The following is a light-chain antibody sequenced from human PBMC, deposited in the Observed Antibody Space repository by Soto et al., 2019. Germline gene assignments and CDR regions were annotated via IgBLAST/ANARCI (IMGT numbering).Light chain of an antibody. J-gene: IGLJ2*01. CDR1: ASDVGGYNS. V-gene: IGLV2-14*01. Sequence: QSALTQPASVSGSPGQSITISCTGTASDVGGYNSVSWSQQLPGKAPKLMIYDVSNRPSGVSSRFSGSKSGSTASLTISGLQAEDEADYYCSSYSGSTTLGVVFGGGTKLTVL. CDR3: SSYSGSTTLGVV. CDR2: DVS.